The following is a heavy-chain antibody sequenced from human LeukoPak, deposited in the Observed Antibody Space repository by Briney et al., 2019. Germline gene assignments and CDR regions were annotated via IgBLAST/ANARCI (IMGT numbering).Heavy chain of an antibody. D-gene: IGHD3-22*01. Sequence: PSQTLSLTCTVSGGSISSGDYYWSWIRQPPGKGLEWIGYIYYSGSTYYNPSLKSRVTISVDTSKNRFSLKLSSVTAADTAVYYCASSYYYDSSGYSTPLDYWGQGTLVTVSS. V-gene: IGHV4-30-4*01. CDR3: ASSYYYDSSGYSTPLDY. CDR2: IYYSGST. CDR1: GGSISSGDYY. J-gene: IGHJ4*02.